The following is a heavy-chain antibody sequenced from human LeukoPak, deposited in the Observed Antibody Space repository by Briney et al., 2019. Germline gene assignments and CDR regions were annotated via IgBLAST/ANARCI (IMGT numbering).Heavy chain of an antibody. CDR3: AKSYDSGGYPLGDY. V-gene: IGHV3-23*01. D-gene: IGHD3-22*01. CDR2: IAAGATGT. Sequence: PGGSLTLSCSASGFTGPCFAMAWVRQAPGKGLEWVSGIAAGATGTYYSDSVKGRFTISRDNSRKTVQLQMNSLRAEDTAVYYCAKSYDSGGYPLGDYWGQGTLVTVSS. J-gene: IGHJ4*02. CDR1: GFTGPCFA.